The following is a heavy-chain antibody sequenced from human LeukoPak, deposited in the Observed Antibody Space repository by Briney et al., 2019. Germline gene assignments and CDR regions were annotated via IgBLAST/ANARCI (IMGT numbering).Heavy chain of an antibody. Sequence: GGSLRLSCAASGFTFRSYDMNWVRQGPGKGLECVSYISSSGTTIYYADSVKGRFTISRDNATNSLYLQMSSLRAEDTAVYYCAKALATRHMDVWGQGTTVTVSS. J-gene: IGHJ6*02. V-gene: IGHV3-48*03. CDR3: AKALATRHMDV. CDR2: ISSSGTTI. CDR1: GFTFRSYD.